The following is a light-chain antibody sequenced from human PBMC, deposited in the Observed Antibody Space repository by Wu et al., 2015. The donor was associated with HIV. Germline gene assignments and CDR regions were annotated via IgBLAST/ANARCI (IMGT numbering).Light chain of an antibody. CDR2: GSF. CDR3: QQFGGSPYS. V-gene: IGKV3-20*01. Sequence: EIVVTHFPDTLSLSPGERATLSCRASQSVGNNLDWYQQKPGQAPRLLIYGSFNRATGIPDRFSGSGPGTDFTLTISRLEPEDFAVYYCQQFGGSPYSFGQGTKLEIK. CDR1: QSVGNN. J-gene: IGKJ2*03.